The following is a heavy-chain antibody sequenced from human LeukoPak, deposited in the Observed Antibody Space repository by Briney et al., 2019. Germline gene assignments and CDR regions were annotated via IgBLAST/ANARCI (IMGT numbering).Heavy chain of an antibody. D-gene: IGHD3-22*01. J-gene: IGHJ3*02. CDR1: GGSISSGGYS. CDR3: ARGSSYYYDSSGGAFDI. V-gene: IGHV4-30-2*01. Sequence: PSQTLSLTCAVSGGSISSGGYSWSWIRQPPGKGLEWIGYIYHSGSTYYNPSLKSRVTISVDRSKNQFSLKLSSVTAADTAVYYCARGSSYYYDSSGGAFDIWGQGTMVTVSS. CDR2: IYHSGST.